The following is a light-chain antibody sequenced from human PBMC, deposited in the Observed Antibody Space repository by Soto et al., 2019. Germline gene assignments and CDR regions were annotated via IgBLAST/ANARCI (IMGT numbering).Light chain of an antibody. J-gene: IGLJ2*01. CDR2: KNN. CDR1: NSNIGNNN. Sequence: QSVLIQPPSASGTPGQRVTISCSGSNSNIGNNNVYWYQQLPGTAPKLLIYKNNQRPSGVPDRFSGSRSGTSASLAISGLRSEDESDYYCAAWDDSLSGRIFGGGTKVTV. CDR3: AAWDDSLSGRI. V-gene: IGLV1-47*01.